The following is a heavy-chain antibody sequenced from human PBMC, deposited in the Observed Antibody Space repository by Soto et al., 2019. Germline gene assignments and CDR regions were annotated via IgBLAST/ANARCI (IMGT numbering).Heavy chain of an antibody. CDR3: ARAAWVLRAAADSYYFDY. Sequence: ASVKVSCKASGYTFTGYYMHWVRQAPGQGLEWMGWINPNSGGTNYAQKFQGWVTMTRDTSISTAYMELSRLRSDDTAVYYCARAAWVLRAAADSYYFDYWGQGTLVTVSS. V-gene: IGHV1-2*04. D-gene: IGHD6-13*01. J-gene: IGHJ4*02. CDR2: INPNSGGT. CDR1: GYTFTGYY.